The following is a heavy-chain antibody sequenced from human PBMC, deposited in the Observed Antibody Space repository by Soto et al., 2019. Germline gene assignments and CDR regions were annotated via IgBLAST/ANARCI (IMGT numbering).Heavy chain of an antibody. CDR2: IYYSGST. D-gene: IGHD2-8*01. Sequence: SETLSLTCTVSGGSISSSSYYWGWIRQPPGKGLEWIGSIYYSGSTYYNPSLKSRVTISVDTSKNQFSLKPSSVTAADTAVYYCARRLVYAILKRDDAFDIWGQGTMVTVS. CDR1: GGSISSSSYY. CDR3: ARRLVYAILKRDDAFDI. V-gene: IGHV4-39*01. J-gene: IGHJ3*02.